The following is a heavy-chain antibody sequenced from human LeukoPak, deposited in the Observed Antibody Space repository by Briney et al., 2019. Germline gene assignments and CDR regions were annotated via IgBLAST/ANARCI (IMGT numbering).Heavy chain of an antibody. V-gene: IGHV4-59*01. CDR2: IYYSGST. Sequence: PSETLSLTCTVSGGSISSYYWSWLRQPPGKGLEWIGYIYYSGSTNYNPSLKSRVTISVDTSKNQFSLKLSSVTAADTAVYYCARDRPNYVMDVWGQGTTATASS. J-gene: IGHJ6*02. CDR1: GGSISSYY. CDR3: ARDRPNYVMDV.